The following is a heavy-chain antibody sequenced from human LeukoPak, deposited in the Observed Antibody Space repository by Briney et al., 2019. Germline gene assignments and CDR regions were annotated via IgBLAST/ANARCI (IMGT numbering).Heavy chain of an antibody. V-gene: IGHV3-48*02. CDR2: ISGSSTTI. D-gene: IGHD6-13*01. CDR1: GFSFSAYS. J-gene: IGHJ4*02. CDR3: ARDHYSRNDY. Sequence: GGSLRLSCAASGFSFSAYSMTWVRQAPGKGLEWVSYISGSSTTIHYADSVRGRFSVSRDNGKNSLFLQMNSLRDEDTAVYYCARDHYSRNDYWGQGTLVTVSS.